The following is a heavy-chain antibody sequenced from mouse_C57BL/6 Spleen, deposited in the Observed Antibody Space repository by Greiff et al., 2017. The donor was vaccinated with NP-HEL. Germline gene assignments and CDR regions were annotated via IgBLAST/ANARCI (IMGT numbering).Heavy chain of an antibody. D-gene: IGHD2-3*01. CDR1: GFTFSSYA. V-gene: IGHV5-9-1*02. J-gene: IGHJ3*01. CDR2: ISSGGDYI. CDR3: TSLYDGYYVFAY. Sequence: EVHLVESGEGLVKPGGSLKLSCAASGFTFSSYAMSWVRQTPEKRLEWVAYISSGGDYIYYADTVKGRFTISRDNARNTLYLQMSSLKSEDTAMYYCTSLYDGYYVFAYWGQGTLVTVSA.